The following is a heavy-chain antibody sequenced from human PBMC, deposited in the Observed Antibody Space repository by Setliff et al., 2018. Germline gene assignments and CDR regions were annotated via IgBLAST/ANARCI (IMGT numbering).Heavy chain of an antibody. V-gene: IGHV4-4*07. D-gene: IGHD5-12*01. CDR2: IYTSGST. CDR3: AIYGGYDRGYFDF. Sequence: SETLSLTCTVSGGSIENYYWSWIRQPAGKGLEWIGRIYTSGSTNYNPSLKSRVTISVDTSKNQFSLKLSSVTAADTAVYYCAIYGGYDRGYFDFWGQGILVTVSS. CDR1: GGSIENYY. J-gene: IGHJ4*02.